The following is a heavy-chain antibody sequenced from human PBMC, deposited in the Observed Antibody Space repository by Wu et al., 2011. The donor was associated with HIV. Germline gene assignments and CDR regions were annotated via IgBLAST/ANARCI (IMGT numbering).Heavy chain of an antibody. CDR3: VREIFGSFDP. CDR1: DDSFSDYY. Sequence: SDDSFSDYYIHWIKEAPGGGLEWVGLVLPEDGETIYGDKFQGRVTIAADTSIDTAYMQFSSLRSEDTAVYYCVREIFGSFDPWGQGTQVTVSS. J-gene: IGHJ5*02. D-gene: IGHD3-10*01. CDR2: VLPEDGET. V-gene: IGHV1-69-2*01.